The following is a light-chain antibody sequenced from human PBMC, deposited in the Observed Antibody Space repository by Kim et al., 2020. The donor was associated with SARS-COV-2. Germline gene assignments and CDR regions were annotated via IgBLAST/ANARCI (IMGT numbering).Light chain of an antibody. CDR3: QQYNDWPPF. Sequence: SVSPGERATLPGRASQSISDNLAWYQQKPGQVPRLVIYAASTRATGVPARFSGSGSGTEFTLTISRLQSEDLATYYCQQYNDWPPFFGQGTKLEI. CDR1: QSISDN. CDR2: AAS. J-gene: IGKJ2*01. V-gene: IGKV3-15*01.